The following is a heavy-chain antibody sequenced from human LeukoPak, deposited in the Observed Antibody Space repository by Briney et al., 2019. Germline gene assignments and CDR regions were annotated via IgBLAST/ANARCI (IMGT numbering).Heavy chain of an antibody. D-gene: IGHD6-19*01. CDR1: GLTFSSYA. J-gene: IGHJ4*02. V-gene: IGHV3-23*01. CDR3: ASSPGDPGVAGLFDY. Sequence: GGSLRLSCAASGLTFSSYAMSWVRQAPGKGLEWVSSIKNNGGTTYYADSAKGRFTVSRDNSKNTLYLQMNSLRAEDTAVYYCASSPGDPGVAGLFDYWGQGTLVTVSS. CDR2: IKNNGGTT.